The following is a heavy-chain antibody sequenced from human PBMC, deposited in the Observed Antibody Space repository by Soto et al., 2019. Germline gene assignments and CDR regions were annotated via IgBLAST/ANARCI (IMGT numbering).Heavy chain of an antibody. Sequence: QVQLQESGPGLVKPSGTLSLTCAVSGGSISSSNWWSWVRQPPGKGLEWIGEIYHSGSTNYNPSLKSRVTISVDKSENQFSLKLSSVTAADTAVYYCARGRLYYDSSGYYPNWFDPWGQGTLVTVSS. CDR1: GGSISSSNW. D-gene: IGHD3-22*01. CDR2: IYHSGST. V-gene: IGHV4-4*02. CDR3: ARGRLYYDSSGYYPNWFDP. J-gene: IGHJ5*02.